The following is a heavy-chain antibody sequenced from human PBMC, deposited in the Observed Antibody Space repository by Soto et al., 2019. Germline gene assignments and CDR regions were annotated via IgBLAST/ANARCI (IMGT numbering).Heavy chain of an antibody. CDR1: GGSISSSSNY. D-gene: IGHD3-3*01. Sequence: SETLSRTCTVSGGSISSSSNYWAWIRQPPGKGLERIGSIYYSGSTYYNPSLKSRVTISVDTSKNQFPLKLSSVTAADTAVYYCAGHVGGDFWTPSGCFDPWGQGTLVTVSS. CDR2: IYYSGST. CDR3: AGHVGGDFWTPSGCFDP. V-gene: IGHV4-39*01. J-gene: IGHJ5*02.